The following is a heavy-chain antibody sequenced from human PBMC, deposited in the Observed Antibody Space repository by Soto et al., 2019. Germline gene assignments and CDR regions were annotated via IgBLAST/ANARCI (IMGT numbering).Heavy chain of an antibody. CDR3: ARVLAAVGPDY. Sequence: ASVKVSCKASGYTFTGYYMHWVRQAPGQGLEWMGWINPNSGGTNYAQKFQGWVTISGDSSKNQFSLQLSSVTAADTAVYYCARVLAAVGPDYWGQGTLVTVSS. CDR1: GYTFTGYY. CDR2: INPNSGGT. J-gene: IGHJ4*02. V-gene: IGHV1-2*04. D-gene: IGHD6-13*01.